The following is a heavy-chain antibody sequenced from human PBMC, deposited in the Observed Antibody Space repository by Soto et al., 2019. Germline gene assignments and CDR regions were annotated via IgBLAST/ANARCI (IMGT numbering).Heavy chain of an antibody. Sequence: TIASPGFVYTSKTFWISWVRRRPGNGLEWMGRIDPGDTYATYSPAFQGHVTISADKATSTAYLQWSSLKASDTAMYFCARIYCTTSTCDSWFDPWGQGTLVTVSS. CDR3: ARIYCTTSTCDSWFDP. CDR1: VYTSKTFW. V-gene: IGHV5-10-1*01. J-gene: IGHJ5*02. CDR2: IDPGDTYA. D-gene: IGHD2-8*01.